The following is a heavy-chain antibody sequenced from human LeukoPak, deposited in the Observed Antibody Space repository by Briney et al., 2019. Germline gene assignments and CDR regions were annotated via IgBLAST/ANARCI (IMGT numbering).Heavy chain of an antibody. CDR1: GGTFSSYA. J-gene: IGHJ4*02. V-gene: IGHV1-69*01. CDR3: AMRLWFGESSAFDY. CDR2: IIPIFGTA. Sequence: GASVKVSCKASGGTFSSYAISWVRQAPGQGLEWMGGIIPIFGTANYAQKFQGRVTITADESTSTAYMELSSLRSEDTAVYYCAMRLWFGESSAFDYWGQGTLVTVSS. D-gene: IGHD3-10*01.